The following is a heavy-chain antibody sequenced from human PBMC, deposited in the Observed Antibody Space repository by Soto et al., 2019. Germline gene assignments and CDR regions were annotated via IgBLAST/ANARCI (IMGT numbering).Heavy chain of an antibody. Sequence: AASVKVSCKTSGYTFSNYGITWVRQAPGQPLEWLGWISLYSDGTNYAQKFQGRVSMTTDTSTTTAYMELRSLRSDDTAVYYCARVVPGAEAWFGPCGQGTLVTVSS. J-gene: IGHJ5*02. V-gene: IGHV1-18*01. CDR2: ISLYSDGT. D-gene: IGHD2-2*01. CDR3: ARVVPGAEAWFGP. CDR1: GYTFSNYG.